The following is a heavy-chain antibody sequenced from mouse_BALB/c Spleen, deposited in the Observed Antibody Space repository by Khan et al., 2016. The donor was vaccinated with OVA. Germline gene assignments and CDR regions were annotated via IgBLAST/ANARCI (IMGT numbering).Heavy chain of an antibody. CDR1: GYIFTSYW. CDR3: AREEALYYFDY. CDR2: IFPGTDNT. Sequence: QMQLEESGGELVRPGTSVKLSCKTSGYIFTSYWIHWVKQRSGQGLEWIARIFPGTDNTYYNENFKDKATLTADKSSSTVYLQLSSLKSEDSAVFFCAREEALYYFDYWGQGTTLTVSS. J-gene: IGHJ2*01. V-gene: IGHV1S132*01. D-gene: IGHD3-2*02.